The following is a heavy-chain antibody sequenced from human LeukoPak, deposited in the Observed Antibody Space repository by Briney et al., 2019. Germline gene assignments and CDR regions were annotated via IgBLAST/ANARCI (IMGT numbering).Heavy chain of an antibody. J-gene: IGHJ4*02. D-gene: IGHD3-3*01. Sequence: SETLSLTCTVSGGSISSYYWSWIRQPPGKGLEWIGYIYTSGSTNYNPSLKTRIPISVDTSKNQFSPKLSSVTAAATAVYYFATHGDETTFGVVYSHYFASWGPGTLVTVSS. CDR1: GGSISSYY. CDR3: ATHGDETTFGVVYSHYFAS. CDR2: IYTSGST. V-gene: IGHV4-4*09.